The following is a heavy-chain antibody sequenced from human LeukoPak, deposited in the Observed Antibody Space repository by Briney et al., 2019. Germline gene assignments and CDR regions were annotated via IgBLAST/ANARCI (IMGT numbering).Heavy chain of an antibody. V-gene: IGHV1-69*05. D-gene: IGHD5-18*01. CDR2: IIPIFGTA. CDR1: GGTFSSYA. Sequence: ASVKVSCKASGGTFSSYAISWVRQAPGQGLEWMGRIIPIFGTANYAQKFQGRVTITTDESTSTAYMELSSLRSEDTAVYYCARVRGIVGTAMGDYYYYYMDVWGKGTTVTVSS. J-gene: IGHJ6*03. CDR3: ARVRGIVGTAMGDYYYYYMDV.